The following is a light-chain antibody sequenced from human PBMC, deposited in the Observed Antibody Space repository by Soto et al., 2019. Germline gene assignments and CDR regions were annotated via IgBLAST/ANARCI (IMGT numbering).Light chain of an antibody. CDR1: QSISHY. Sequence: EIVLTQSPATLSLSPGDRATLSCRASQSISHYLAWYQQKPGQAPRLLIYDASNRATGIPARFSGSGSGTDFTLTISSLEPEDFAVYYCQQRSNWPPITFGQGTRLEI. CDR2: DAS. CDR3: QQRSNWPPIT. J-gene: IGKJ5*01. V-gene: IGKV3-11*01.